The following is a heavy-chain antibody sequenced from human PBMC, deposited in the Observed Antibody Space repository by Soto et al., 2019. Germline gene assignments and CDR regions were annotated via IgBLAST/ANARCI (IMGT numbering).Heavy chain of an antibody. CDR2: IGGSDGST. J-gene: IGHJ4*02. V-gene: IGHV3-23*01. Sequence: GGSLRLSCAASGFTFSTYAMSWVRQAPGKGLEWVSAIGGSDGSTHYADSVKGRLTISRDNSKNTLYLQMNSLRAEDTAVFYCAKEGSTSYAFFDYWGQGTLVSVS. D-gene: IGHD2-2*01. CDR3: AKEGSTSYAFFDY. CDR1: GFTFSTYA.